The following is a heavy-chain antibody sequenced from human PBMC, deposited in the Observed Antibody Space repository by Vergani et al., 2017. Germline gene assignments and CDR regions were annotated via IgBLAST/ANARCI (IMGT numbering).Heavy chain of an antibody. V-gene: IGHV4-39*01. J-gene: IGHJ6*02. CDR1: GGSVSGSGYY. CDR2: MYYSGST. Sequence: QLLLQESGPGVVKPSETLSLICNVSGGSVSGSGYYWGWVRQSPGKGLEWIGTMYYSGSTYHNPSLKSRVSMSVDTSKNQFSLNVSSVTAADTAVYFCARVMYRDEASTGYRLEGMDIWGQGTTVTISS. CDR3: ARVMYRDEASTGYRLEGMDI. D-gene: IGHD3-9*01.